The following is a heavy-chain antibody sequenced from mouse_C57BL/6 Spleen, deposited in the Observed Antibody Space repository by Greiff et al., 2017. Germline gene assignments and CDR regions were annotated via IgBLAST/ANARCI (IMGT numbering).Heavy chain of an antibody. CDR3: ARGITTVVAKYFDV. J-gene: IGHJ1*03. CDR2: FHPYNDDT. CDR1: GYTFTTYP. D-gene: IGHD1-1*01. Sequence: VQGVESGAELVKPGASVKMSCKASGYTFTTYPIEWMKQNHGKSLEWIGNFHPYNDDTKYNEKFKGKATLTVEKSSSTVYLELSRLTSDDSAVYYCARGITTVVAKYFDVWGTGTTVTVSS. V-gene: IGHV1-47*01.